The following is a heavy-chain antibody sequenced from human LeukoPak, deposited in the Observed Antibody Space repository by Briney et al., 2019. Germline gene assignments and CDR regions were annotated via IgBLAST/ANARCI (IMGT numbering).Heavy chain of an antibody. J-gene: IGHJ4*02. D-gene: IGHD3-22*01. CDR1: GGSISSGDYY. Sequence: SETLSLTCTVSGGSISSGDYYWTWIRQPPGKGLEWIGYISYSGSTYYNPSLKSRVTISLDTSKNQFSLKLSSVTAADTAVYYCARTLDSSGYHYDYWGQGTLVTVSS. V-gene: IGHV4-30-4*01. CDR2: ISYSGST. CDR3: ARTLDSSGYHYDY.